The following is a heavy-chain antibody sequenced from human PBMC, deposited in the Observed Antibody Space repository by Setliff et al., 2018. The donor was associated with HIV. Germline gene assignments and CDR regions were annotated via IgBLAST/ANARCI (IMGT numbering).Heavy chain of an antibody. V-gene: IGHV4-4*09. J-gene: IGHJ4*02. D-gene: IGHD3-16*01. Sequence: PSETLSLTCTVFGGSINNYYWSWIRQPPGKGLEWTGYVYTSGSTNYNPSLKSRVTISVDTSKKQCSLKLSSVTAADTAVYFCARLAYVTFDFDYWGQGTLVTVSS. CDR1: GGSINNYY. CDR3: ARLAYVTFDFDY. CDR2: VYTSGST.